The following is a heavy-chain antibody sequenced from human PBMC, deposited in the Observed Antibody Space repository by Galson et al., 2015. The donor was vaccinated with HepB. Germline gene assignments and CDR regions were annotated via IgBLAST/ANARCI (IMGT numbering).Heavy chain of an antibody. CDR1: GFTFSSYS. CDR3: ARGDSSSWYWSIEWTNNWFDP. CDR2: ISSSSSYI. D-gene: IGHD6-13*01. V-gene: IGHV3-21*01. Sequence: SLRLSCAASGFTFSSYSMNWVRQAPGKGLEWVSSISSSSSYIYYADSVKGRFTISRDNAKNSLYLQMNSLRAEDTAVYYCARGDSSSWYWSIEWTNNWFDPWGQGTLVTVSS. J-gene: IGHJ5*02.